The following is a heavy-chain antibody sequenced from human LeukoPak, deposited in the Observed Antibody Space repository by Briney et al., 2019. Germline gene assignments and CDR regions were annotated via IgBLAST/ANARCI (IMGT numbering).Heavy chain of an antibody. J-gene: IGHJ4*02. D-gene: IGHD1-26*01. CDR2: INPFDGFT. Sequence: GASVKVSCKASGYTFTGYYMHWVRQAPGQGLEWMGIINPFDGFTSYAQKLQGRVTMTSDTSTSTVYMELRSLKSEDTAVYYCARRVGATPFDLWGQGTLVTVSS. CDR1: GYTFTGYY. V-gene: IGHV1-46*04. CDR3: ARRVGATPFDL.